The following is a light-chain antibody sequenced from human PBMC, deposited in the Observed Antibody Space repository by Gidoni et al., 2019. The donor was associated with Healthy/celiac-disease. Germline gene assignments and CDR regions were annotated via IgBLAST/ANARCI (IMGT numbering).Light chain of an antibody. CDR3: SSYTSSSTLYVV. V-gene: IGLV2-14*01. CDR2: NVS. J-gene: IGLJ2*01. CDR1: SRDVGGYNY. Sequence: QPALTQPAPAPGPPGQSTTISCTGTSRDVGGYNYVSWYQQHPGNAPKLMIYNVSNRPSGVSNRFSGSKSGNTASLTISGLQAEDEADYYCSSYTSSSTLYVVFGGGTKLTVL.